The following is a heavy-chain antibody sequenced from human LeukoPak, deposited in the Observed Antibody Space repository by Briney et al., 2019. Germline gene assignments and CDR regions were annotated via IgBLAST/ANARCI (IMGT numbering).Heavy chain of an antibody. CDR3: ARFDTVTSYYFDY. D-gene: IGHD4-17*01. V-gene: IGHV4-39*07. CDR2: IYYSGST. CDR1: GGSISSSSYY. J-gene: IGHJ4*02. Sequence: SETLSLTCTVSGGSISSSSYYWGWIRQPPGKGLEWIGSIYYSGSTYYNPSLKSRVTISVDTSKNQFSLKLSSVTAADTAVYYCARFDTVTSYYFDYWGQGTLVTVSS.